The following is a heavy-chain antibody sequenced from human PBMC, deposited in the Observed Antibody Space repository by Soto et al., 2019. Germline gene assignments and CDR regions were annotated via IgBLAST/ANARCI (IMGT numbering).Heavy chain of an antibody. CDR3: ADMRGQWLPRD. CDR1: GGSISGSDYY. CDR2: IYYTGTT. D-gene: IGHD6-19*01. V-gene: IGHV4-39*01. Sequence: QLLESGPGLVEPSETLSLTCTVSGGSISGSDYYWAWIRQPPGKGLEWLGTIYYTGTTYYNPSLKSRVTLSVDTSKNQFSLNLNSVSAADTAVYFCADMRGQWLPRDWGQGTLVTVSS. J-gene: IGHJ4*02.